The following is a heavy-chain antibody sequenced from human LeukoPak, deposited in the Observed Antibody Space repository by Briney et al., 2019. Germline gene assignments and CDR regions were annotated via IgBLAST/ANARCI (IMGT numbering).Heavy chain of an antibody. CDR1: GGPISNTNYF. CDR2: INYSGTT. Sequence: SETLSLTCTVSGGPISNTNYFWGWIRQPPGKGLEWIGSINYSGTTYYTPSLKSRLTISVDTSKNQFSLKLSSVTAADTAVYYCARNYYGSGSYYMGDWFDPWGQGTLVTVSS. CDR3: ARNYYGSGSYYMGDWFDP. J-gene: IGHJ5*02. V-gene: IGHV4-39*07. D-gene: IGHD3-10*01.